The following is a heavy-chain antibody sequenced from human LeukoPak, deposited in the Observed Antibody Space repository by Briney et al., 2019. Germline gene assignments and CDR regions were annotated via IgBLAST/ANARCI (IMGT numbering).Heavy chain of an antibody. J-gene: IGHJ5*02. CDR1: GFTFSDYC. CDR2: ISNSGSDI. V-gene: IGHV3-11*01. D-gene: IGHD3-16*01. Sequence: GGSLRLSCAASGFTFSDYCMNWIRQAPGKGLEWISFISNSGSDIYYADSVKGRFTISRDNSKNTLYLQMNSLRAEDTAVYYCAKDDNYIRFLSWGQGTLVTVSS. CDR3: AKDDNYIRFLS.